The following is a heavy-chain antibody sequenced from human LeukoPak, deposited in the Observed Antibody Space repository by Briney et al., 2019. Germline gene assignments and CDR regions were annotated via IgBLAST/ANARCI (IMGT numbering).Heavy chain of an antibody. CDR3: ATGNYYDSSGYLIDY. CDR2: IIPIFGTA. D-gene: IGHD3-22*01. CDR1: GYTFTSYA. Sequence: SVKVSCEASGYTFTSYAISWVRQAPGQGLEWMGGIIPIFGTANYAQKFQGRVTITADESTSTAYMELSSLRSEDTAVYYCATGNYYDSSGYLIDYWGQGTLVTVSS. J-gene: IGHJ4*02. V-gene: IGHV1-69*13.